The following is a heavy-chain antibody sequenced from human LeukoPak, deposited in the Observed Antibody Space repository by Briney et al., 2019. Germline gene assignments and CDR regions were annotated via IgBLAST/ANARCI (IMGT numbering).Heavy chain of an antibody. CDR3: APYDSDLGASDQ. CDR2: IKHDGSDK. CDR1: GFTFSSYW. D-gene: IGHD3-3*01. J-gene: IGHJ4*02. V-gene: IGHV3-7*01. Sequence: PGGSLRLSCAASGFTFSSYWMSWVRQAPGKGLEWVANIKHDGSDKYYVDSVKGRFTISRDNAKNSVYLQVNSLRAEDTAVYYCAPYDSDLGASDQWGQGTLVTVSS.